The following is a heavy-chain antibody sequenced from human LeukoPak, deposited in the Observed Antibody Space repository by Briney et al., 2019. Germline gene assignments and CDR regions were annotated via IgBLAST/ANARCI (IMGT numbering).Heavy chain of an antibody. CDR3: ARAPHRDYGSGSYYNDFDC. V-gene: IGHV4-34*01. J-gene: IGHJ4*02. D-gene: IGHD3-10*01. CDR1: GGSFSGYY. Sequence: PSETLSLTCAVYGGSFSGYYWSWIRQPPGKGLEWIGEINHSGSTNYNPSLKSRVTISVDTSKNQFSLKLSSVTAADTAVYYCARAPHRDYGSGSYYNDFDCWGQGTLVTVSS. CDR2: INHSGST.